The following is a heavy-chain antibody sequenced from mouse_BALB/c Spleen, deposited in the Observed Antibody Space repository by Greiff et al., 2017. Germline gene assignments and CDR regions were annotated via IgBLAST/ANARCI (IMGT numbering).Heavy chain of an antibody. CDR1: GFAFSSYD. CDR2: ISSGGGST. J-gene: IGHJ4*01. V-gene: IGHV5-12-1*01. Sequence: DVKLVESGGGLVKPGGSLKLSCAASGFAFSSYDMSWVRQTPEKRLEWVAYISSGGGSTYYPDTVKGRFTISRDNAKNTLYLQMSSLKSEDTAMYYCARHEGYAMDYWGQGTSVTVAS. CDR3: ARHEGYAMDY.